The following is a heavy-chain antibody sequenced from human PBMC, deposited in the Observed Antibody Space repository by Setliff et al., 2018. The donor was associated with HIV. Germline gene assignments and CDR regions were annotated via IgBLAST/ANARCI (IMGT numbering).Heavy chain of an antibody. CDR3: ARGELNVNDAFDL. J-gene: IGHJ3*01. D-gene: IGHD1-26*01. CDR2: MYTSGST. V-gene: IGHV4-4*07. CDR1: GGSFSSYY. Sequence: SETLSLTCNVSGGSFSSYYWSWIRQPAGKALEWIGRMYTSGSTNYNPSLKSRVTMSLDTSKNQFSLTLNSVTAADTALYFCARGELNVNDAFDLWGQGTVVTVSS.